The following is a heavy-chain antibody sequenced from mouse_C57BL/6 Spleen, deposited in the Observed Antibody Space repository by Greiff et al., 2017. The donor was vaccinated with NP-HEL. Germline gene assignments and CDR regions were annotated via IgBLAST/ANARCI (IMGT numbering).Heavy chain of an antibody. J-gene: IGHJ1*03. Sequence: QVQLQQPGAELVRPGSSVKLSCKASGYTFTSYWMDWVKQRPGQGLEWIGNIYPSDSETHYNQKFKDKATLTVDKSSSTAYMQLSSLTSEDSAGYYCARRAQAKYFDVWGTGTTVTVSS. D-gene: IGHD3-2*02. CDR1: GYTFTSYW. CDR3: ARRAQAKYFDV. V-gene: IGHV1-61*01. CDR2: IYPSDSET.